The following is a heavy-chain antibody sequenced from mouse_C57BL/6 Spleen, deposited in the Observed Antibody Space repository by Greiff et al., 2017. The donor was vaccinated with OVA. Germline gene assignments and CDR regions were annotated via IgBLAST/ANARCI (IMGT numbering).Heavy chain of an antibody. D-gene: IGHD3-3*01. Sequence: EVQLQESEGGLVQPGSSMKLSCTASGFTFSDYYMAWVRQVPEKGLEWVANINYDGSSTYYLDSLKSRFIISRDNAKNILYLQMSSLKSEDTATYYCARALDYFDYWGQGTTLTVSS. J-gene: IGHJ2*01. CDR2: INYDGSST. CDR3: ARALDYFDY. V-gene: IGHV5-16*01. CDR1: GFTFSDYY.